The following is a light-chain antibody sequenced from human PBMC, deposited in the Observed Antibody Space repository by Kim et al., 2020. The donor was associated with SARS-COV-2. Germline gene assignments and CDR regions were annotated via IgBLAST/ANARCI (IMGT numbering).Light chain of an antibody. Sequence: QSALTKPASVSGSPGQSITISCTGTSSDVGAYNYVSWYQQHPGKVPKLMIYDVNNRPSGVSDRFSGSKSGNTASLTISGLQAEDEADYYCSSFTTSNTLVFGGGTQLTVL. J-gene: IGLJ3*02. V-gene: IGLV2-14*03. CDR1: SSDVGAYNY. CDR2: DVN. CDR3: SSFTTSNTLV.